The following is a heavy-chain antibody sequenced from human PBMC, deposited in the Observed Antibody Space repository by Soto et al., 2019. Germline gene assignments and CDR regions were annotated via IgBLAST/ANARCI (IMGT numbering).Heavy chain of an antibody. V-gene: IGHV4-34*01. D-gene: IGHD3-22*01. Sequence: SETLSLTCAVYGGPFSGYYWTWIRQPPGKGLEWIGEINHSGTTTYNPSLKSRVTISVDTSRDQFSLRLSSVTAADTAVYFCDRGGFHRGNYYIFDYWGQGALVTISA. CDR3: DRGGFHRGNYYIFDY. CDR1: GGPFSGYY. J-gene: IGHJ4*02. CDR2: INHSGTT.